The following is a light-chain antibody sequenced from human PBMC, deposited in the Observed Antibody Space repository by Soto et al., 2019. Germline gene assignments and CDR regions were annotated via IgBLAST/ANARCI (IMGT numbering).Light chain of an antibody. CDR2: WAS. CDR1: QSVLYSSNNKNY. Sequence: DIVMTQSPDSLAVSLGERATINCKSSQSVLYSSNNKNYVAWYQQKPGQPPKLLISWASTRESAVPDRCSGSGSGTDFTLTSSSLQAGDVAVYYRHHYYSSPPTFGQGPKVEIK. V-gene: IGKV4-1*01. CDR3: HHYYSSPPT. J-gene: IGKJ1*01.